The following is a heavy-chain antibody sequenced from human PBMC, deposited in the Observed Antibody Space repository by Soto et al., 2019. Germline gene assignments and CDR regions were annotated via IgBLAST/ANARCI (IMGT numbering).Heavy chain of an antibody. V-gene: IGHV3-23*01. CDR3: AKAPSTVVNPGDAFDI. CDR2: ITATGSAT. Sequence: PGGSLRLSCAASGFTFRNHAMTWVRQAPGQGLEYVSSITATGSATFYAASVRGRFAISRDNAKSTLFLQMNSLRAEDTAVYYCAKAPSTVVNPGDAFDIWGQGTMVNVSS. CDR1: GFTFRNHA. D-gene: IGHD4-17*01. J-gene: IGHJ3*02.